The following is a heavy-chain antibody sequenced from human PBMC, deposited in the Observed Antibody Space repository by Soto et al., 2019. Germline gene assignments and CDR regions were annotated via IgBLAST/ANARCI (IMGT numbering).Heavy chain of an antibody. D-gene: IGHD2-15*01. CDR1: GFTFSDHY. J-gene: IGHJ3*01. CDR3: ARWWRPRLYYAFDL. Sequence: EVQLVESGGGLVQPGGSLRLSCVASGFTFSDHYMDWVRQAPGEGLEWVGRIRNKPNSYTTEYAASVKGRFTISRDDSKNSLYLQMNRLKTEDTAVYYCARWWRPRLYYAFDLWGQGTKVTVSS. V-gene: IGHV3-72*01. CDR2: IRNKPNSYTT.